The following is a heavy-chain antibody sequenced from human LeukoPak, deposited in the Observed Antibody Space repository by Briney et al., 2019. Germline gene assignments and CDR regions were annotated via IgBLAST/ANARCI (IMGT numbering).Heavy chain of an antibody. CDR1: GGSMRNYY. CDR2: TYDSGSS. J-gene: IGHJ4*02. CDR3: ARGWASSWYYYHF. Sequence: PSETLCLTCAVSGGSMRNYYWSWIRQPPGKGLEWIGYTYDSGSSSYNPSLRSRVSITTDTSKNQFSLNLSSVAAADTAVYYCARGWASSWYYYHFWGQGTLVTVSS. V-gene: IGHV4-59*01. D-gene: IGHD2-2*01.